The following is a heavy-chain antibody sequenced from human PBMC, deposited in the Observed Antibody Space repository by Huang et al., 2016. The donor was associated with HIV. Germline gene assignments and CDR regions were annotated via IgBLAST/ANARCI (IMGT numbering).Heavy chain of an antibody. J-gene: IGHJ4*02. D-gene: IGHD1-20*01. CDR1: GGSISSSSYR. Sequence: QLQLQGSGPRLVKPSETLSLTCTVSGGSISSSSYRWGWIRQSPGKRLEWVGSIYDGGNTHHNPSLRSRLTMSVDTSKNHFSLRLTSVTAADTAVYYCAGSYNWNSVHYWGQGTLVTVSS. CDR2: IYDGGNT. CDR3: AGSYNWNSVHY. V-gene: IGHV4-39*02.